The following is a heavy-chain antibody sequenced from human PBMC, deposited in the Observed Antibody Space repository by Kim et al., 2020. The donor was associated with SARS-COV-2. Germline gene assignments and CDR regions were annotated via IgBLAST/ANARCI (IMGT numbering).Heavy chain of an antibody. V-gene: IGHV1-69*04. CDR2: IIPILGIA. CDR1: GGTFSSYA. Sequence: SVKVSCKSSGGTFSSYAISWVRQAPGQGLEWMGRIIPILGIANYAQKFQGRVTITADKSTSTAYMELSSLRSEDTAVYYCATGRSGYSSGPTGDYWGQGTLVTVSS. J-gene: IGHJ4*02. CDR3: ATGRSGYSSGPTGDY. D-gene: IGHD6-19*01.